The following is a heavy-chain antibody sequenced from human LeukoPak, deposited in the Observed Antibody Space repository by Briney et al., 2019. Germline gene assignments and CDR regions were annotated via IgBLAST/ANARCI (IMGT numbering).Heavy chain of an antibody. J-gene: IGHJ4*02. V-gene: IGHV1-8*01. CDR2: MNANSGNT. D-gene: IGHD6-6*01. CDR3: ARGPHSSSSTPYYFDY. Sequence: ASVKVSCKASGYTFTSYDINWVRQATGQGLEWMGWMNANSGNTGYAQKFQGRVTMTRNTSISTAYMELSSLRSEDTAVYYCARGPHSSSSTPYYFDYWGQGTLVTVSS. CDR1: GYTFTSYD.